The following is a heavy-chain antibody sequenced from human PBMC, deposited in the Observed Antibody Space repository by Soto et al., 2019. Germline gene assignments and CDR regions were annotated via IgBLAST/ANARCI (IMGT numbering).Heavy chain of an antibody. V-gene: IGHV1-69*05. D-gene: IGHD3-22*01. J-gene: IGHJ6*02. CDR3: ARGRYYDSSAGMDV. CDR2: IIPIFGST. CDR1: GGTFSSYA. Sequence: SVKVSCKASGGTFSSYAISWVRQAPGQGLEWMGGIIPIFGSTSYAQKFQGRVTMTRDTSTSTVYMELSSLRSEDTAVYYCARGRYYDSSAGMDVWGQGTTVTVSS.